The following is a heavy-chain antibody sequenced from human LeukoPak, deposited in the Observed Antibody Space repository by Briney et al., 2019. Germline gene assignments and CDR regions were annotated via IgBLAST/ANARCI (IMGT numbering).Heavy chain of an antibody. CDR1: GGSISGYY. J-gene: IGHJ4*02. Sequence: SETLSLTCTVSGGSISGYYWSWIRQPPGKGLEWIGYMFYSGTTSYNPSLKSRVIISADTSKNQFSLKLRSVTAADTAVYYCARSYDSSGYYYNYWGQGTLVTVSS. D-gene: IGHD3-22*01. V-gene: IGHV4-59*01. CDR3: ARSYDSSGYYYNY. CDR2: MFYSGTT.